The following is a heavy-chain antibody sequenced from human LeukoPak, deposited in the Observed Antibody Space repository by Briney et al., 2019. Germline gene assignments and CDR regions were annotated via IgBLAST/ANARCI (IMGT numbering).Heavy chain of an antibody. Sequence: SETLSLTCTVSGGSISSSSYYWGWIRQPPGKGLEWIGSMYYSGTTYYNPFLKSRVTISVDTSKNQFSLKLSSVTAADTAVYYCARGGCSSTSCRDWFDPWGQGTLVTVSS. V-gene: IGHV4-39*07. D-gene: IGHD2-2*01. CDR2: MYYSGTT. CDR1: GGSISSSSYY. CDR3: ARGGCSSTSCRDWFDP. J-gene: IGHJ5*02.